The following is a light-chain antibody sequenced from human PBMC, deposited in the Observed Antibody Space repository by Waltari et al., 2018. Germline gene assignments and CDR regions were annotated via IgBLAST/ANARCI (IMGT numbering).Light chain of an antibody. CDR3: ASWDFSLTVWV. CDR2: RDN. J-gene: IGLJ3*02. CDR1: RSNIDSNY. Sequence: QSVLTQPPSASGTPGQKVTISCSGGRSNIDSNYVNWYQHFPGSAPKLLFYRDNQRHAGVPARFSVSKSGTSASLAITDLRPEDEADYYCASWDFSLTVWVFGGGSRLTVL. V-gene: IGLV1-47*01.